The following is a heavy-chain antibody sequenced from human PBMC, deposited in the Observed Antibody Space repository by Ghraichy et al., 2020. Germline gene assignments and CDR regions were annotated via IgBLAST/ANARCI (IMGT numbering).Heavy chain of an antibody. V-gene: IGHV4-59*01. CDR2: IYYSGST. CDR3: ARDCAGQQLAPCAFDL. D-gene: IGHD6-13*01. CDR1: GGSISSYY. J-gene: IGHJ3*01. Sequence: SETLSLTCTVSGGSISSYYWSWIRQPPGKGLEWIGYIYYSGSTNYNTSLKSRVTISVDTSKNQFSLKLSSVTAADTAVYYCARDCAGQQLAPCAFDLWGQGTMVTVSS.